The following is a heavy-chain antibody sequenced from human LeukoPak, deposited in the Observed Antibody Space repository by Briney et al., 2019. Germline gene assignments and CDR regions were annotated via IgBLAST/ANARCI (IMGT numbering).Heavy chain of an antibody. V-gene: IGHV3-74*01. D-gene: IGHD3-22*01. J-gene: IGHJ3*02. CDR1: GFTFSSYW. CDR2: INSDGSST. CDR3: AKDLAYYDSSGYFAFDI. Sequence: GGSLRLSCAASGFTFSSYWMHWVRQAPGKGLVWVSRINSDGSSTSYADSVKGRFTISRDNAKNTLYLQMNSLRAEDTAVYYCAKDLAYYDSSGYFAFDIWGQGTMVTVSS.